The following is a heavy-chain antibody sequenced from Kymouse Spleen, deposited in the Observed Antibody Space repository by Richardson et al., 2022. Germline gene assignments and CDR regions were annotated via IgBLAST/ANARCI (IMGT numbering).Heavy chain of an antibody. CDR3: AKDGGFGEFSYYYYGMDV. Sequence: EVQLVESGGGLVQPGRSLRLSCAASGFTFDDYAMHWVRQAPGKGLEWVSGISWNSGSIGYADSVKGRFTISRDNAKNSLYLQMNSLRAEDTALYYCAKDGGFGEFSYYYYGMDVWGQGTTVTVSS. V-gene: IGHV3-9*01. CDR1: GFTFDDYA. J-gene: IGHJ6*02. D-gene: IGHD3-10*01. CDR2: ISWNSGSI.